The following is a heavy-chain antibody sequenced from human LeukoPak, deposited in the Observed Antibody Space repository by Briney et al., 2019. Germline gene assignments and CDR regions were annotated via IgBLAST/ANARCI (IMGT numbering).Heavy chain of an antibody. CDR2: IYYSGST. V-gene: IGHV4-59*01. J-gene: IGHJ4*02. CDR1: GGSISSYY. Sequence: SETLSLTCAVYGGSISSYYWSWIRQPPGKGLEWIGYIYYSGSTNYNPSLKSRVTISVDTSKNQFSLKLSSVTAADTAVYYCARGAGSWNPYYFDYWGQGTLVTVSS. CDR3: ARGAGSWNPYYFDY. D-gene: IGHD6-13*01.